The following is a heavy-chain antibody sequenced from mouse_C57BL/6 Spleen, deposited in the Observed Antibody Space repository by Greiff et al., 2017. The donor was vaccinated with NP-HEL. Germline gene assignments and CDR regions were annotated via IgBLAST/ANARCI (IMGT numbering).Heavy chain of an antibody. Sequence: EVKLMESGGGLVQPGESLKLSCESNEFDFPSHDMSWVRKTPEKRLELVAAINSDGGSPYYPDTMERRFIISRDNTKKTLYLQMSSLRSEDTALYYCSRQGDYYGSSPSWFAYWGQGTLVTVAA. CDR2: INSDGGSP. CDR1: EFDFPSHD. D-gene: IGHD1-1*01. CDR3: SRQGDYYGSSPSWFAY. V-gene: IGHV5-2*01. J-gene: IGHJ3*01.